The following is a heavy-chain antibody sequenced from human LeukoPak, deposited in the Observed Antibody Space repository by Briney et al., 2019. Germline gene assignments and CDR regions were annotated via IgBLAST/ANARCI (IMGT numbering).Heavy chain of an antibody. CDR3: ARRARIQLWLRGAFDI. CDR2: IYYSGST. V-gene: IGHV4-59*12. J-gene: IGHJ3*02. D-gene: IGHD5-18*01. Sequence: TPSETLSLTCTVSGGSISSYYWSWIRQPPGKGLEWIGYIYYSGSTNYNPSLKSRVTISVDTSKNQFSLKLSSVTAADTAVYYCARRARIQLWLRGAFDIWGQGTMVTVSS. CDR1: GGSISSYY.